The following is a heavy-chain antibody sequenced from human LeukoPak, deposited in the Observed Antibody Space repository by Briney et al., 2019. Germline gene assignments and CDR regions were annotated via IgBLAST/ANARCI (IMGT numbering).Heavy chain of an antibody. D-gene: IGHD5-18*01. CDR2: FDPEDGET. CDR3: ATVFVRTQLWLRYAFDI. J-gene: IGHJ3*02. V-gene: IGHV1-24*01. CDR1: GYTLTELS. Sequence: GASVKVSCKVSGYTLTELSMHWVRQAPGKGLEWMGGFDPEDGETIYAQKFQGRVTMTEDTSTDTAYMELSSLRSEDTAVYYCATVFVRTQLWLRYAFDIWGQGTMVTVSS.